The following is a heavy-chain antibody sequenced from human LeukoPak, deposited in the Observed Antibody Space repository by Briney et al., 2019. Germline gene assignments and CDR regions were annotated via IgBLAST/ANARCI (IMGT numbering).Heavy chain of an antibody. Sequence: PGGSLRLSCAASGFTFSSYAMRWVRQAPGKGLEWVSSITNNGDTTYYADSVKGRFTISRDNSNNTLYLQMNSLRAEDTALYYCADSNYWYPVDYWGQGTLVTVSS. CDR2: ITNNGDTT. CDR3: ADSNYWYPVDY. CDR1: GFTFSSYA. J-gene: IGHJ4*02. V-gene: IGHV3-23*01. D-gene: IGHD4-11*01.